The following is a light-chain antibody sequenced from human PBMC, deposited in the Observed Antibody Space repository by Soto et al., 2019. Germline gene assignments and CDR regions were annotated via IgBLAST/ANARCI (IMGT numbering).Light chain of an antibody. CDR3: QKYNSAPLT. V-gene: IGKV1-27*01. Sequence: DIQMTQSPSSLSASVGDRVTITCRASQGISNYLAWYQQKPGKVPKLMIYAASTLQSVVPSRFSGSGSGTDFTLTISSLQPEDVATYYCQKYNSAPLTLGQGTQVEIK. CDR1: QGISNY. CDR2: AAS. J-gene: IGKJ1*01.